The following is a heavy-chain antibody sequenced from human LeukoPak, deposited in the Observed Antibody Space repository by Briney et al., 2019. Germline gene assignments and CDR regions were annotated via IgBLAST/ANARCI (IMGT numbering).Heavy chain of an antibody. CDR3: AKSHCATVTCSYDD. D-gene: IGHD2-15*01. CDR2: IRYDGSNK. CDR1: GFTFSGYD. Sequence: GGSLRLSCAASGFTFSGYDMHWVRQAPGKGLEWVAFIRYDGSNKYYADSVKGRFTTSRDNSKNTLYLQMNSLRAEDTAVYYCAKSHCATVTCSYDDWGQGTLVTVSA. V-gene: IGHV3-30*02. J-gene: IGHJ4*02.